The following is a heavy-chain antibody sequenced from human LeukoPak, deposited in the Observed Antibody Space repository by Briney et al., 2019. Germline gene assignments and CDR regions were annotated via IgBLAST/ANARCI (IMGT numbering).Heavy chain of an antibody. CDR3: AKRGYTSTWLSPFDY. CDR1: GFTFSSYA. CDR2: ISGSGGST. V-gene: IGHV3-23*01. D-gene: IGHD6-13*01. Sequence: PGGSLRLSCVASGFTFSSYAMNWVRQAPGKGLEWVSVISGSGGSTYYADSVKGRFTISRDNSKNTVYLQMNSPRAEDTAVYYCAKRGYTSTWLSPFDYWAQGTLVTVSS. J-gene: IGHJ4*02.